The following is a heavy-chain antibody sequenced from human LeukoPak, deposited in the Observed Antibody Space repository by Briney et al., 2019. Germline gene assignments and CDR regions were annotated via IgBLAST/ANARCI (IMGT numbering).Heavy chain of an antibody. J-gene: IGHJ3*02. Sequence: PSETLSLTCAVPGYSISSGYYWGWIRQPPGKGLEGIGSIYHSGSTYYNPSLKSRFTISVDTSKNQFSLKLSSVTAADTAVYYCAREDDAFDIWGQGTMVTVSS. CDR1: GYSISSGYY. CDR3: AREDDAFDI. CDR2: IYHSGST. V-gene: IGHV4-38-2*02.